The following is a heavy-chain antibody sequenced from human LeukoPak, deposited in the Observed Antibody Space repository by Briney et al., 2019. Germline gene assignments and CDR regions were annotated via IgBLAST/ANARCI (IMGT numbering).Heavy chain of an antibody. CDR2: INPNSGGT. CDR1: GYTFTGYY. J-gene: IGHJ4*02. D-gene: IGHD3-3*01. CDR3: ARVSYYDFWSGYYNY. Sequence: GASVKVSCKASGYTFTGYYMHWVRQAPGQGPEWMGWINPNSGGTNYAQKFQGRVTMTRDTSISTAYMELSRLRSDDTAVYYCARVSYYDFWSGYYNYWGQGTLVTVSS. V-gene: IGHV1-2*02.